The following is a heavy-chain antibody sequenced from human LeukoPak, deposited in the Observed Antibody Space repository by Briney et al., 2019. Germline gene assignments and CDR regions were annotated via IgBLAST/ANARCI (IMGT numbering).Heavy chain of an antibody. Sequence: PGGSLRLSCAASGFTFNSAWMSWVRQAPGKGLEWVGRIKSETDGGTTDYAAPVKGRFTISRDDSINTLYLQMNSLKNEDTAVYYCTTDLTMPDDYWGQGTLVTVSS. CDR2: IKSETDGGTT. CDR1: GFTFNSAW. J-gene: IGHJ4*02. D-gene: IGHD4/OR15-4a*01. V-gene: IGHV3-15*01. CDR3: TTDLTMPDDY.